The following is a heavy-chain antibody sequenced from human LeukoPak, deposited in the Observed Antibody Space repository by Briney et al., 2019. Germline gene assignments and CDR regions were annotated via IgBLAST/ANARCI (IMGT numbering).Heavy chain of an antibody. Sequence: ASDTLSLTCTVSGGSISSSSYYWGWIRQPPGKGLEWIGSIYYSGSTYYNPSLKSRVTISVDTSKNQFSLKLSSVTAADTAVYYCARESGEILTGYYSRYYYYMDVWGKGTTVTVSS. J-gene: IGHJ6*03. CDR2: IYYSGST. CDR3: ARESGEILTGYYSRYYYYMDV. D-gene: IGHD3-9*01. CDR1: GGSISSSSYY. V-gene: IGHV4-39*07.